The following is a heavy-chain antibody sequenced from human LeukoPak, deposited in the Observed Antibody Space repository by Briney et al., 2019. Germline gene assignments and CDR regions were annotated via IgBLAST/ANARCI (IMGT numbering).Heavy chain of an antibody. J-gene: IGHJ5*02. CDR1: GGTFSGNG. D-gene: IGHD1-26*01. CDR3: ARDYSGSYYGWFDP. V-gene: IGHV1-69*05. Sequence: SVKVSCKASGGTFSGNGITWVRQAPGQGLEWMGGIIPIFGTTKYAQKFQGGVAITTDESTSTAYMELSNLRSDDTAVYYRARDYSGSYYGWFDPWGQGTLVTVSS. CDR2: IIPIFGTT.